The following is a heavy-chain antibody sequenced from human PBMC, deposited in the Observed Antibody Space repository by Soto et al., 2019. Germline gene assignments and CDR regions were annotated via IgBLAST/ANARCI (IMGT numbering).Heavy chain of an antibody. D-gene: IGHD3-22*01. J-gene: IGHJ4*02. CDR3: ASQHYYDSSGYYVVY. CDR1: GGSISSGGYS. V-gene: IGHV4-30-2*03. Sequence: TSETLSLTCAVSGGSISSGGYSWSWIRQPPGKGLEWIGDIYYDGNTYYNSSLKSRVTISLHTSKNQFSLKLSSVTATDTAVYYCASQHYYDSSGYYVVYWGQGTLVTVSS. CDR2: IYYDGNT.